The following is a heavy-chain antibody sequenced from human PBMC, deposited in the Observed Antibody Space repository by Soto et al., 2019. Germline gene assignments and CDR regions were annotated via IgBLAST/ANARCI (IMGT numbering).Heavy chain of an antibody. D-gene: IGHD5-18*01. V-gene: IGHV1-69*06. CDR3: ARGLLVDTALYYFDY. CDR2: IIPIFGTA. CDR1: GGTFSSYA. Sequence: ASVKVSCKASGGTFSSYAISWVRQAPGQGLEWMGGIIPIFGTANYAQKFQGRVTITADKSTSTAYMELSSLRSEDTAVYYCARGLLVDTALYYFDYWGQGTLVTVSS. J-gene: IGHJ4*02.